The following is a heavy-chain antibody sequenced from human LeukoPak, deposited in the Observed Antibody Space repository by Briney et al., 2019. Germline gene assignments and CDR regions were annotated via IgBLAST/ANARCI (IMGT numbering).Heavy chain of an antibody. CDR2: MSNDGSDT. J-gene: IGHJ6*02. V-gene: IGHV3-74*03. CDR3: VRDRGEYTYGFYYYGMDV. Sequence: GGSLRLSCAASGFTFSSYWMHRVRQAPGKGLVWVSRMSNDGSDTKYADSVKGRFTISRDNAKNTLYLQMNSLRAEDTAVYYCVRDRGEYTYGFYYYGMDVWGQGTTVTVSS. D-gene: IGHD5-18*01. CDR1: GFTFSSYW.